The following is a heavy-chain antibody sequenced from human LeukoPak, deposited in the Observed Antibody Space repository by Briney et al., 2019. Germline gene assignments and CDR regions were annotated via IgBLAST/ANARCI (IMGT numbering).Heavy chain of an antibody. V-gene: IGHV1-2*06. D-gene: IGHD3-3*01. CDR2: INPNSGGT. J-gene: IGHJ4*02. CDR1: GYTFTGYY. CDR3: ARGGADYDFWSGYFDY. Sequence: GASVKVSCKASGYTFTGYYMHWVRQAPGQGLEWMGRINPNSGGTNYAQKFQGRVTMTRETSISTAYMELSRLRSDDTAVYYCARGGADYDFWSGYFDYWGQGTLVTVSS.